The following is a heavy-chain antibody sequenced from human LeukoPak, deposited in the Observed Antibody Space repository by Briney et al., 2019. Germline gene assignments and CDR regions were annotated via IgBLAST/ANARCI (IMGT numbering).Heavy chain of an antibody. V-gene: IGHV4-31*03. CDR2: VYYSGTT. CDR3: ARGHRRSSAYHCNAMDV. D-gene: IGHD3-16*02. CDR1: GGSISSGSYW. Sequence: PSQTLSLTCTVSGGSISSGSYWWSWIRQHPEKGLEWIGYVYYSGTTYYNPSLKSRVSISVDTSKNQLSLTLTSVTAADTAVYYCARGHRRSSAYHCNAMDVWGQGTTVTVSS. J-gene: IGHJ6*02.